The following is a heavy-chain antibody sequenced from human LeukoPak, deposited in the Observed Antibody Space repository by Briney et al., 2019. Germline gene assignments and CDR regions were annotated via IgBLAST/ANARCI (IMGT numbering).Heavy chain of an antibody. Sequence: PGPSLRLSCAVSGFYLGNHGMHWVRQAPGKGLEWVAIIYSDGVNKYCADSVKGRFTISRDTSKNTLFLEMESLTTEDTAVYYCARHRASVFEGYMDVWGKGATVSVSS. CDR3: ARHRASVFEGYMDV. J-gene: IGHJ6*03. V-gene: IGHV3-33*01. CDR1: GFYLGNHG. D-gene: IGHD2-8*01. CDR2: IYSDGVNK.